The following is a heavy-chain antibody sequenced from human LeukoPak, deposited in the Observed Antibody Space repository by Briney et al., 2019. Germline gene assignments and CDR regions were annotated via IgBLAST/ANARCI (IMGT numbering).Heavy chain of an antibody. D-gene: IGHD6-19*01. V-gene: IGHV3-23*01. CDR3: AITGIAVARYDY. CDR1: GFTFSSYA. J-gene: IGHJ4*02. Sequence: AGSLRLSCAASGFTFSSYAMSWVRQAPGKGLEWVSAISGSGGSTYYADSVKGRFTISRDNSKNTLYLQMNSLRAEDTAVYYCAITGIAVARYDYWGQGTLVTVSS. CDR2: ISGSGGST.